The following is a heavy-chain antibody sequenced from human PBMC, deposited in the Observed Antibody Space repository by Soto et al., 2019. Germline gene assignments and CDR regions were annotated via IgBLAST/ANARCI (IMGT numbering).Heavy chain of an antibody. D-gene: IGHD5-12*01. CDR1: GGSISSGGYY. V-gene: IGHV4-31*03. Sequence: TLYLACTVSGGSISSGGYYWSWIRQHPGKGLEWIGYIYYSGSTYYNPSLKSRVTISVDTSKNQCSLKLSSVTAADTAVYYCARDRGDGYKAFDYWGQGTLVTVSS. J-gene: IGHJ4*02. CDR2: IYYSGST. CDR3: ARDRGDGYKAFDY.